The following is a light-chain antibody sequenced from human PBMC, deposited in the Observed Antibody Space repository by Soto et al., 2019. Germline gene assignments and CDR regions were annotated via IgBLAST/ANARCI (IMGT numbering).Light chain of an antibody. J-gene: IGKJ1*01. CDR2: DAS. CDR3: QQYNTYPA. V-gene: IGKV1-5*01. CDR1: QSNSSW. Sequence: DIQMTQSPSTLSASVGDRVTITCRASQSNSSWLAWYQQKPGKAPKLLIYDASSLESGVPSRFSGSGSGTEFTLTISSLQPDDFATYYCQQYNTYPAFGQGTKVEIK.